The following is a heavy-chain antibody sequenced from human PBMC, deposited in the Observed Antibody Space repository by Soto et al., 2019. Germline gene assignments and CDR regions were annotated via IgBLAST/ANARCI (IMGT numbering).Heavy chain of an antibody. CDR1: GFTFSPYE. CDR3: VREAPCSNGVCQFDY. CDR2: ISSSGSTI. V-gene: IGHV3-48*03. J-gene: IGHJ4*02. D-gene: IGHD2-8*01. Sequence: GGSLRLSCAASGFTFSPYEMSWVRQAPGKGLEWISYISSSGSTIHYADSVKGRFSISRDSAKKSLFLQMNSLRAEDTAVYYCVREAPCSNGVCQFDYWGRGTLVTVSS.